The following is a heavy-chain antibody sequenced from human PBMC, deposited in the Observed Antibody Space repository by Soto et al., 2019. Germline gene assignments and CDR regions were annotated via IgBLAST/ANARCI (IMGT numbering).Heavy chain of an antibody. V-gene: IGHV3-53*01. D-gene: IGHD3-22*01. J-gene: IGHJ1*01. CDR3: ARDRVESGYPEYFQH. CDR1: GFTVSSNY. Sequence: EVQLGESGGGLIQPGGSLRLSCAASGFTVSSNYMSWVRQAPGKGLEWVSVIYSGGSTYYADSVKGRFTISRDNSKNTLYLQMNSLRAEDTAVYYCARDRVESGYPEYFQHWGQGSLVTVSS. CDR2: IYSGGST.